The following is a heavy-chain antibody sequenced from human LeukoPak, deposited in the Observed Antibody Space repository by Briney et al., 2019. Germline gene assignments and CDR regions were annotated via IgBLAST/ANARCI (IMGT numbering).Heavy chain of an antibody. J-gene: IGHJ6*02. Sequence: PGGSLRLSCAASGFTFTSYSMTWVRQAPGKGLEWVAAISASGGNTYSADSVEGRFTISRDNSKNTVYLQMNSLTAEDTAVYYCAKDREVRGYYGLDVWGQGTMVTVSS. CDR2: ISASGGNT. CDR3: AKDREVRGYYGLDV. CDR1: GFTFTSYS. D-gene: IGHD3-10*01. V-gene: IGHV3-23*01.